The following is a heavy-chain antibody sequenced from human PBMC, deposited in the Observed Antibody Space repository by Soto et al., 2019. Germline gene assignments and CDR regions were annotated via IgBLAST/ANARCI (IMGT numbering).Heavy chain of an antibody. D-gene: IGHD5-18*01. CDR1: GFSLSTTGMC. V-gene: IGHV2-70*01. Sequence: SGPTLVNPTQTLTLTCTFSGFSLSTTGMCVSWIRQPPGKALEWPALIDWADDKYYSTSLKTRLTISKDTSKNQVVLTMTNVEPVDTATYFCSRAVGGFTYGYPDYWGQGTLVTVSS. CDR2: IDWADDK. CDR3: SRAVGGFTYGYPDY. J-gene: IGHJ4*02.